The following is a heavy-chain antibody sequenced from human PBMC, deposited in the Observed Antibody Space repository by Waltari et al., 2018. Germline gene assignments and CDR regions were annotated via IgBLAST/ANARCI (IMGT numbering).Heavy chain of an antibody. CDR2: IYSGGST. D-gene: IGHD3-10*01. CDR3: AREGITMVRGVIVY. V-gene: IGHV3-53*01. CDR1: GFTVSSNY. Sequence: EVQLVESGGGLIQPGGSLRLSCAASGFTVSSNYMSWVRQAPGKGLEWVSVIYSGGSTYYADSVKGRFTISRDNSKNTLYLQMNSLRAEDTAVYYCAREGITMVRGVIVYWGQEPWSPSPQ. J-gene: IGHJ4*01.